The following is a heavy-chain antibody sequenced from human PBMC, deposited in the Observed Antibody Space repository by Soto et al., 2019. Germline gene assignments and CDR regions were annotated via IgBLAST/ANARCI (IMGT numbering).Heavy chain of an antibody. CDR1: GGTFSSYA. CDR3: ARLVVGGDYYPRHHY. J-gene: IGHJ4*01. D-gene: IGHD4-17*01. CDR2: IIPIFGTA. V-gene: IGHV1-69*01. Sequence: QVQLVQSGAEVKKPGSSVKVSCKASGGTFSSYAIIWVRQAPGQGLDWMGGIIPIFGTANYAQKCQGRVTITADESISTTYMELSSLRSEDKDGYYCARLVVGGDYYPRHHYGGNGTLLTVAA.